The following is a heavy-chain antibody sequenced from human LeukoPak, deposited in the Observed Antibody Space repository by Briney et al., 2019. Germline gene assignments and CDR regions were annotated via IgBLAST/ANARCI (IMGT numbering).Heavy chain of an antibody. V-gene: IGHV3-33*01. CDR3: ARHSRGTGIFAY. D-gene: IGHD1-1*01. CDR2: IWYDGSNK. J-gene: IGHJ4*02. CDR1: GFTFSSYG. Sequence: GGSLRLSCAASGFTFSSYGMHWVRQAPGKGLEWVAVIWYDGSNKYYADSVKGRFTISRNNSKNTLYLQMNSLRAEDTAVYYCARHSRGTGIFAYWGQGTLVTVSS.